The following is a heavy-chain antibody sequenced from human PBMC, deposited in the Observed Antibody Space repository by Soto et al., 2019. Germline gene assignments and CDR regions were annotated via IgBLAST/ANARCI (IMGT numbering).Heavy chain of an antibody. CDR3: ARGMNQRYAVDY. V-gene: IGHV3-74*01. Sequence: EVQLVESGGGLVQPGESLRLSCAASGFTFSSYWMHWVRQAPGKGLVWVSRIYSDGSSTNYADSVKGRFTISRDNAKNTLYLQMNSLRAEDTAVNYCARGMNQRYAVDYWGQGTMVTVSS. CDR1: GFTFSSYW. CDR2: IYSDGSST. D-gene: IGHD2-8*01. J-gene: IGHJ4*02.